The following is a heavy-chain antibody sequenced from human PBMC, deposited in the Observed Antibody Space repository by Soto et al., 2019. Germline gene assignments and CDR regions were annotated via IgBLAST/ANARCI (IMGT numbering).Heavy chain of an antibody. D-gene: IGHD2-2*01. Sequence: SETLSLTCTVSGGSISSYYWSWIRQPPGKGLEWIGYIYYSGSTNYNPSLKSRVTISVDTSKNQFSLKLSSVTAADTAVYYCARVKLPLSRQNWFDPWGQGTLVTVSS. CDR1: GGSISSYY. CDR3: ARVKLPLSRQNWFDP. J-gene: IGHJ5*02. V-gene: IGHV4-59*01. CDR2: IYYSGST.